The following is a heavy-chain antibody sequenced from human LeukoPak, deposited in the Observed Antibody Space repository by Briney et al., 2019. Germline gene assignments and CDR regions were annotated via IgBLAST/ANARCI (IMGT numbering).Heavy chain of an antibody. D-gene: IGHD1-1*01. Sequence: ASQTLSLTCSVSGGSISSDNYYWSWIRQPPGKGLEWIGHISHSGSTYYGPSLRSRVTISVDTSKNQFSLKLSSVTAADTAVYYCARDLDGVYFDYWGQGTLVTVSS. CDR3: ARDLDGVYFDY. CDR2: ISHSGST. CDR1: GGSISSDNYY. V-gene: IGHV4-30-4*08. J-gene: IGHJ4*02.